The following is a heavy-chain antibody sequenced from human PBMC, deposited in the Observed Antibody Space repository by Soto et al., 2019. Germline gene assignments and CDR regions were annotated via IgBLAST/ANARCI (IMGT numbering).Heavy chain of an antibody. V-gene: IGHV3-21*01. Sequence: EVQLVESGGGLVKPGGSLRLSCAASGFTFSSYSMNWVRQAPGKGLEWVSSISSSSSYIYYADSVKGRFTISRDNAKNSLYLQMNSLRAEVTAVYYCARARDGCSGGSCYYGYWGQGTLVTVSS. CDR3: ARARDGCSGGSCYYGY. D-gene: IGHD2-15*01. CDR2: ISSSSSYI. J-gene: IGHJ4*02. CDR1: GFTFSSYS.